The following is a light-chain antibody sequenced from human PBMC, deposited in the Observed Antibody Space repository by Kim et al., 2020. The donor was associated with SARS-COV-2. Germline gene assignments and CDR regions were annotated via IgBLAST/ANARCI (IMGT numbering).Light chain of an antibody. V-gene: IGLV2-11*01. Sequence: GQSVAISCVGTSSEVGGYNYVSWYQHHPGEAPSLVIYDATPRPSGVPDRFSGSKSGNTASLAISGLQTEDEADYYCCSYAGSYTWVFGGGTKLTVL. J-gene: IGLJ3*02. CDR3: CSYAGSYTWV. CDR1: SSEVGGYNY. CDR2: DAT.